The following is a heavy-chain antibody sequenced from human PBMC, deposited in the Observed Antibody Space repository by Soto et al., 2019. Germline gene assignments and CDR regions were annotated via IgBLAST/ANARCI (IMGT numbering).Heavy chain of an antibody. J-gene: IGHJ6*02. V-gene: IGHV1-69*13. Sequence: ASLKLYGKAAGGTFSSDAISWGRQAPRQGLEWMGGIIPIFGTANYAQKFQGRVTITADESTSTAYMELSGLRSEDTAVYYCARQGVDYGDYATENYYYYGMDVWGQGTTVTVSS. CDR1: GGTFSSDA. D-gene: IGHD4-17*01. CDR2: IIPIFGTA. CDR3: ARQGVDYGDYATENYYYYGMDV.